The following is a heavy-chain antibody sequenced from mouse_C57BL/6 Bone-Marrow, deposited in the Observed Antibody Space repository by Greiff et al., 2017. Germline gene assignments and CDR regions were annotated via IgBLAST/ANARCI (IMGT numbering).Heavy chain of an antibody. Sequence: EVQLVESGGGLVKPGGSLKLSCAASGFTFSSSAMSWVRQTPEKRLEWVATISDGGSYTYYPDNVKGRFTISRDNANNNLYLQMSHLKSEDTAMYYCARTNWDGIAYWGQGTLVTVSA. CDR2: ISDGGSYT. V-gene: IGHV5-4*01. CDR3: ARTNWDGIAY. J-gene: IGHJ3*01. CDR1: GFTFSSSA. D-gene: IGHD4-1*01.